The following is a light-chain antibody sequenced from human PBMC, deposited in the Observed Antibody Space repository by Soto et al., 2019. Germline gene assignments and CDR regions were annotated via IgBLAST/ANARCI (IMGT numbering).Light chain of an antibody. CDR2: RNN. V-gene: IGLV1-47*01. CDR1: SSNIGSNY. Sequence: QSVLTQPPSASGTPGQRVTISCSGSSSNIGSNYVYWYQQLPGTAPKLLIYRNNQRPSGVPDRFSGSKSGTSASLAISGLRSEDEADYYCAAWDDSLRGPTVFGGGTKLTVL. CDR3: AAWDDSLRGPTV. J-gene: IGLJ3*02.